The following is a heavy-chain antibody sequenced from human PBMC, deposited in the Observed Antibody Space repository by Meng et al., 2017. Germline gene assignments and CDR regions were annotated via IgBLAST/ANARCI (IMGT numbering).Heavy chain of an antibody. CDR3: ARCQDTAMGRDFFGGFDY. V-gene: IGHV1-69*05. J-gene: IGHJ4*02. CDR1: GATLSSDA. D-gene: IGHD5-18*01. Sequence: VKKRGASVKCSRKCSGATLSSDAISGVRPAPGQGLEWMRGIIPIFGTVNYAQKFQGRVTITTDESTSTAYMELSSLRSEDTAVYYCARCQDTAMGRDFFGGFDYWGQGTLVTVSS. CDR2: IIPIFGTV.